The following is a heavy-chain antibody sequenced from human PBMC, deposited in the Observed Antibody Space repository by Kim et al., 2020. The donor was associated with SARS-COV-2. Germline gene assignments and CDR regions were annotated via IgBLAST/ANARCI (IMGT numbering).Heavy chain of an antibody. V-gene: IGHV3-48*03. CDR2: IIGSGTTI. J-gene: IGHJ4*02. CDR3: ARGPNYSPFDT. Sequence: GGSLRLSCAASGFTFSSYEMNWVRQAPGKGLEWVSDIIGSGTTIYYADSVRGRFTISRDNDKNSLYLQMNSLRAEDTAVYYCARGPNYSPFDTWGQGTLVTVSS. CDR1: GFTFSSYE. D-gene: IGHD4-4*01.